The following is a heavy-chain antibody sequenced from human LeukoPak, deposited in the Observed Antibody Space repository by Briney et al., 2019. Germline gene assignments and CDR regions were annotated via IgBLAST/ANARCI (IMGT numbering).Heavy chain of an antibody. CDR1: GFTFSSYA. CDR2: ISHTSEYT. J-gene: IGHJ4*02. D-gene: IGHD2-2*01. Sequence: GGSLRLSCAASGFTFSSYAMSWVRQAPGKGLEWVSAISHTSEYTYHADSVKGWFTISRDNSKNTLYLQMNSLRAEDTAMYYCAKGSSAGRSYYFDYWGQGTLVTVYS. CDR3: AKGSSAGRSYYFDY. V-gene: IGHV3-23*01.